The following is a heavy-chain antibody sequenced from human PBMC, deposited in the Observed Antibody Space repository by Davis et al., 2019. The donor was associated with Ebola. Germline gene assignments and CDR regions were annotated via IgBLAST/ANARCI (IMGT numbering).Heavy chain of an antibody. Sequence: MPSETLSLTCTVSGGSISSSSYYWGWIRQPPGKGLEWIGSIYYSGSTYYNPSLKSRVTISVDTSENQFSLKLTSVTAADTAVYYCARHTSYGGKTWFDPWGQGTLVTVSS. J-gene: IGHJ5*02. D-gene: IGHD4-23*01. CDR3: ARHTSYGGKTWFDP. CDR1: GGSISSSSYY. V-gene: IGHV4-39*01. CDR2: IYYSGST.